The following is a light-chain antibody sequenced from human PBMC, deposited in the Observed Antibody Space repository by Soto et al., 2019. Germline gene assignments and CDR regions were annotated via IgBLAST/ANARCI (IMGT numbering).Light chain of an antibody. CDR2: EVT. Sequence: VLTQPPSVSGAPGQRVTISCTGSSANIGADYNVSWFQNHQGKDPKLMIYEVTNLPSGVSYRFSGSKSGNPASLTIAGLQAEDQAXXYXSSFTSISTQVFGTGTKVTVL. CDR3: SSFTSISTQV. CDR1: SANIGADYN. J-gene: IGLJ1*01. V-gene: IGLV2-14*01.